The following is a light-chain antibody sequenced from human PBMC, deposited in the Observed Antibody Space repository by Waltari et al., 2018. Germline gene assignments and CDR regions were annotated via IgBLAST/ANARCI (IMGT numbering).Light chain of an antibody. CDR3: QQYYGDPLT. V-gene: IGKV1-8*01. Sequence: AIRITQSPSSVSAHTGDRVTITCRPSQAISSYLAWYQQKAGKAPKLLIYASSTLQSGVPSRFSGSGSGTNFTLTIGCLQSEDFATYFCQQYYGDPLTFGGGTKVEI. CDR1: QAISSY. J-gene: IGKJ4*01. CDR2: ASS.